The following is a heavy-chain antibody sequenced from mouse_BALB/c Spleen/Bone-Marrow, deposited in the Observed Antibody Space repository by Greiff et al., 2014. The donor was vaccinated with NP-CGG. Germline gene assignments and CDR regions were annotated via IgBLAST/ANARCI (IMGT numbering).Heavy chain of an antibody. CDR2: VYPGDGDT. V-gene: IGHV1-87*01. CDR3: ARGNGSSLLRSLQARFAN. D-gene: IGHD1-2*01. Sequence: VQLVQSGAELARPGASVKLSCKASGYMFTSYWIQWVKQRPGQGLEWIGAVYPGDGDTRYTQKFKGKATLTADKSSSTAYMQPGNLACKDSAFYYCARGNGSSLLRSLQARFANGGQGTLVTVSA. J-gene: IGHJ3*01. CDR1: GYMFTSYW.